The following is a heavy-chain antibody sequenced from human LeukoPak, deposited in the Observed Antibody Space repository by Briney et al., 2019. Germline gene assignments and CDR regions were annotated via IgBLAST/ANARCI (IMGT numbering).Heavy chain of an antibody. CDR3: ARDNFGMHWFDP. CDR2: IYTSGST. CDR1: GGSISSGSYY. J-gene: IGHJ5*02. Sequence: SETLSLTCTVSGGSISSGSYYWSWIRQPAGKGLEWTGRIYTSGSTNYNPSLKSRVTISVDTSKNQFSLKLSSVTAADTAVYYCARDNFGMHWFDPWGQGTLVTVSS. V-gene: IGHV4-61*02. D-gene: IGHD3-3*01.